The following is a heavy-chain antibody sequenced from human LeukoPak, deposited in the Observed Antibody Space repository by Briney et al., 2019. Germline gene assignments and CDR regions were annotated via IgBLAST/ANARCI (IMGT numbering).Heavy chain of an antibody. D-gene: IGHD2-2*01. Sequence: GASVKVSCKASGYTFTSYGISWVRQAPGQGLEWMGWISAYNGNTNYAQKLQGRVTMTTDTSTSTAYMELRSLRSDDTAVYYCARGGCSSTSCSNPYYYYYYYMDVWGKGTTVTVSS. CDR2: ISAYNGNT. J-gene: IGHJ6*03. V-gene: IGHV1-18*01. CDR1: GYTFTSYG. CDR3: ARGGCSSTSCSNPYYYYYYYMDV.